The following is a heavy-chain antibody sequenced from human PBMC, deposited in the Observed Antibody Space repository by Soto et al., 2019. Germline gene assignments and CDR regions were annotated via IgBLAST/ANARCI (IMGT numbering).Heavy chain of an antibody. D-gene: IGHD3-9*01. J-gene: IGHJ4*02. CDR3: AGSLGNSGWLIDY. CDR2: IIPILGIA. V-gene: IGHV1-69*02. CDR1: GGTFSSYT. Sequence: SVKVSCKASGGTFSSYTISWVRQAPGQGLEWMGRIIPILGIANYAQKFQGRVTITADKSTSTAYMELSSLRSEDTAVYYCAGSLGNSGWLIDYWGQGTLVTVSS.